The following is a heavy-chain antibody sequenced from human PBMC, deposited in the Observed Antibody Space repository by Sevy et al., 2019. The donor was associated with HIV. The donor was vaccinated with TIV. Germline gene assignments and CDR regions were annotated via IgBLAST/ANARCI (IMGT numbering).Heavy chain of an antibody. CDR3: AGPLDKKINALAF. V-gene: IGHV3-74*01. CDR1: GFSFSSNW. Sequence: GGSLRLSCAASGFSFSSNWMHRVRQAPGKGLVWVSRINGDGSSPSYADSVKGRFTISRDNAKNTLYLQMDSLRTEDTAVYYCAGPLDKKINALAFWGQGTMVTVSS. CDR2: INGDGSSP. D-gene: IGHD2-21*01. J-gene: IGHJ3*01.